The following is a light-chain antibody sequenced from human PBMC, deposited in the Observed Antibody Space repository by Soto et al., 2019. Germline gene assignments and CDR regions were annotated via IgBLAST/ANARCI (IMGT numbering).Light chain of an antibody. J-gene: IGLJ3*02. V-gene: IGLV5-45*01. CDR3: MIWHSSARV. CDR2: YKSDSDK. Sequence: QPVLTQPASLSASPGASASLTCTLRSGINVGTYNIYWYQQKPGSPPQLLLRYKSDSDKEQGPGVPSRFSGSKDASANAGILLSSGLQSDDEADYYCMIWHSSARVFGGGTKLTVL. CDR1: SGINVGTYN.